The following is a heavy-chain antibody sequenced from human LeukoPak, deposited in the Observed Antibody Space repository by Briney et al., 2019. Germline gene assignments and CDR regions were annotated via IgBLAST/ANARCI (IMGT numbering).Heavy chain of an antibody. CDR3: ARAVIPGAITHYMDV. D-gene: IGHD2-2*01. V-gene: IGHV1-69*13. CDR1: GGTFSNYA. CDR2: IIPIFGTA. J-gene: IGHJ6*03. Sequence: GASVKVSCKASGGTFSNYAINWGRQAPGQGLEWMGGIIPIFGTANYAQKFQGRVTITADESTSTAYMELSSLRSEDTAVYYCARAVIPGAITHYMDVWGKGTTVTVSS.